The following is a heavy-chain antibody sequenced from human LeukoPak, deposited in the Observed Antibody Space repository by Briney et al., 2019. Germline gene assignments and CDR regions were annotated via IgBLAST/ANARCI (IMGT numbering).Heavy chain of an antibody. CDR2: ISAYNGNT. CDR3: ARDYVDFWSEFGHYFDY. J-gene: IGHJ4*02. CDR1: GYTFTSYG. Sequence: ASVKVSCKASGYTFTSYGISWVRQAPGQGLEGMGWISAYNGNTNYAQKLHGRVTMTTDTSTSTAYMELRSLRSDDTAVYYCARDYVDFWSEFGHYFDYWGQGTLVTVSS. V-gene: IGHV1-18*01. D-gene: IGHD3-3*01.